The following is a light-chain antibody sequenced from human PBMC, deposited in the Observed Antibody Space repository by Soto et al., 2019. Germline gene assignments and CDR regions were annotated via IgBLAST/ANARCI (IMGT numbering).Light chain of an antibody. Sequence: TVLTQSPDTLSVSPGESATLSCRASQSVNSNYLAWYQQHPGQAPRLLIYGASTRATGIPARFSGSGSGTEFALTISSLQSEDSAVYYCQQYNKWPPITFGQGTRLEIK. V-gene: IGKV3-15*01. CDR2: GAS. CDR3: QQYNKWPPIT. CDR1: QSVNSN. J-gene: IGKJ5*01.